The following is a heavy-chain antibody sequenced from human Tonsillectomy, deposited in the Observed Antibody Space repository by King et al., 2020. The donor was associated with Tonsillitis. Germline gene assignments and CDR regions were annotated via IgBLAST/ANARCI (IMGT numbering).Heavy chain of an antibody. Sequence: IRCVRQAPGQGLEWMGRIIPILDITNYAQKFQGRVTITAYKSTSTAYMELTSLRSEDTAFYYCAREGYCGGDCYSSLVDYWGQGTLVTVSS. D-gene: IGHD2-21*02. J-gene: IGHJ4*02. V-gene: IGHV1-69*04. CDR2: IIPILDIT. CDR3: AREGYCGGDCYSSLVDY.